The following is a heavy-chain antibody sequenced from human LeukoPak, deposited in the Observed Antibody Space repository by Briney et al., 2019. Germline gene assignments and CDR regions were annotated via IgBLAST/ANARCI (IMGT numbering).Heavy chain of an antibody. Sequence: SETLSLTCGVSGGSTSSSNWWSWVRQPPGKGLEWIGEIYHSGSTNYSPSLKSRVTISVDKSKNQFSLKLSSVTAADTAVYYCVRKQLGYCSGGSCNWFDPWGQGTLVTVSS. CDR2: IYHSGST. CDR1: GGSTSSSNW. V-gene: IGHV4-4*02. CDR3: VRKQLGYCSGGSCNWFDP. J-gene: IGHJ5*02. D-gene: IGHD2-15*01.